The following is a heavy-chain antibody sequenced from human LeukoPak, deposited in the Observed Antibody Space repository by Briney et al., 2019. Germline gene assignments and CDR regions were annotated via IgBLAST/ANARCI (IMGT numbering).Heavy chain of an antibody. CDR3: AKAAYCTSTSCHFSGYAQRPLDS. CDR1: GFTFNTYG. D-gene: IGHD2-2*01. CDR2: ISKDGSSK. Sequence: GGSLRLSCVASGFTFNTYGMHWVRQAPGKGLEWVAGISKDGSSKDYADSVKGRFTDSRDNSKNTMYLQMNSLRVEDTAVYYCAKAAYCTSTSCHFSGYAQRPLDSWGQGTLVTVSS. V-gene: IGHV3-30*18. J-gene: IGHJ4*02.